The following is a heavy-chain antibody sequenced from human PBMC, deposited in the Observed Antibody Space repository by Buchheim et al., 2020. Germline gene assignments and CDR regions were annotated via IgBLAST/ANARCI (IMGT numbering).Heavy chain of an antibody. CDR1: GFTFSSYS. CDR2: ISNNSSTI. CDR3: ARKGATTGFDY. Sequence: EVQLVESGGGLVQPGGSLRLSCAASGFTFSSYSMNWVRQAPGKGLEWVAFISNNSSTIYYADSVKGRFTISRDNSKNSLYLQMNSLRAEDTAVYYCARKGATTGFDYWGQGTL. D-gene: IGHD1-26*01. J-gene: IGHJ4*02. V-gene: IGHV3-48*01.